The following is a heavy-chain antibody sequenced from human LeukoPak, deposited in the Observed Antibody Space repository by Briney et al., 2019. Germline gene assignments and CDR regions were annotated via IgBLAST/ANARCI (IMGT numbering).Heavy chain of an antibody. CDR1: GGSISSSNYY. V-gene: IGHV4-39*01. J-gene: IGHJ4*02. D-gene: IGHD6-13*01. CDR3: ASGYSSSWYYFDY. Sequence: KSSETLSLTCTVSGGSISSSNYYWGWIRQPPGKGLEWIGSIYYSGSTYYNPSLRSRVTISVDTSKNQFSLRLSSVTAADTAVYYCASGYSSSWYYFDYWGQGTLVTVSS. CDR2: IYYSGST.